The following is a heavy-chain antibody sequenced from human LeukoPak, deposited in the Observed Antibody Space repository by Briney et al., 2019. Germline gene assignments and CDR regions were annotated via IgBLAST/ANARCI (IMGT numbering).Heavy chain of an antibody. CDR1: GFIFSTYG. CDR2: IRYDGSIK. CDR3: AKDSLADIDY. J-gene: IGHJ4*02. V-gene: IGHV3-30*02. D-gene: IGHD3-16*01. Sequence: PGVSLRLSCAASGFIFSTYGMYWVRQAPGKGLEWVAFIRYDGSIKNYADSVKGRSTISRDNSKNTLYLQMNSLRAEDTAVYYCAKDSLADIDYWGQGTLVTVSS.